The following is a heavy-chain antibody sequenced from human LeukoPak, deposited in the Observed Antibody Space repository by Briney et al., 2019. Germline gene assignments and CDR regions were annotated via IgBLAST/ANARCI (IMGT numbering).Heavy chain of an antibody. V-gene: IGHV4-39*07. D-gene: IGHD3-3*01. CDR1: GGSISSSSYY. CDR3: ARDGFLAVDY. J-gene: IGHJ4*02. Sequence: SETLSLTCTVSGGSISSSSYYWGWIRQPPGKGLEWIGSIYYSGSTYYNPSLNSRFTISVDTSKNQFSLKLRSVTAADTAVYYCARDGFLAVDYWGQGTLVTVSS. CDR2: IYYSGST.